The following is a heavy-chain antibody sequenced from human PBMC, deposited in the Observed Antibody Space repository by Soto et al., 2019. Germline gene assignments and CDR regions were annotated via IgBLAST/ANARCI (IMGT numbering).Heavy chain of an antibody. CDR1: GGSFSNDY. J-gene: IGHJ5*01. Sequence: SETLSLTCSISGGSFSNDYWTWIRQSPGKGLEWIGYIFHSGITDYNPSVKSRVTISIDKSRNLFSLTLTSVTAADTAVYYCARDRYFYDSRGYYRTLDSWGQGTLVTASS. D-gene: IGHD3-22*01. V-gene: IGHV4-59*01. CDR2: IFHSGIT. CDR3: ARDRYFYDSRGYYRTLDS.